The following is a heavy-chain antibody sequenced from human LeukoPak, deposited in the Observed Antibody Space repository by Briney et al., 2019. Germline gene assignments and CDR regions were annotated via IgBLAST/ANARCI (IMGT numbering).Heavy chain of an antibody. CDR1: GFTFSSYA. D-gene: IGHD6-19*01. Sequence: PGGSLRLSCAASGFTFSSYAMHWVRQAPGKGLEWVAVISYDGNNKYYADSVKGRFTISRDNSKNTLYLQMNSLRADDTAVYYCARDRWGNSGIFPIDYWGQGTLVTVFS. CDR2: ISYDGNNK. J-gene: IGHJ4*02. V-gene: IGHV3-30-3*01. CDR3: ARDRWGNSGIFPIDY.